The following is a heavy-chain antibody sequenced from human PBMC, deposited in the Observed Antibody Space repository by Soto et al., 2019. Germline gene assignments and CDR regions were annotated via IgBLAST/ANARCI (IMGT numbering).Heavy chain of an antibody. V-gene: IGHV3-23*01. CDR3: GKFRFDYDSGSSIHN. CDR1: GFTFSRYG. CDR2: ISGTEDKT. J-gene: IGHJ4*02. D-gene: IGHD3-22*01. Sequence: GGSLRLSCAASGFTFSRYGMTWVRQVQGKGLEWVSLISGTEDKTYHADSVKGRFTISRDISKNTLYLQMNSLRAEDTAVYFCGKFRFDYDSGSSIHNWRQGIQVTV.